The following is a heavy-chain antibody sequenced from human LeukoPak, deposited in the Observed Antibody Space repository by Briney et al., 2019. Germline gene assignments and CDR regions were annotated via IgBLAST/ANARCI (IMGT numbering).Heavy chain of an antibody. CDR1: GYTFTSYG. V-gene: IGHV1-18*01. CDR3: ARTLSPPIQLYATF. J-gene: IGHJ4*02. D-gene: IGHD5-18*01. Sequence: GASVKVSCKASGYTFTSYGISWVRQAPGQGLEWMGWISAYNGNTNYAQKLQGRVTMTTDTSTNTAYMELRSLRSDDTAVYYCARTLSPPIQLYATFWGQGILVTVSS. CDR2: ISAYNGNT.